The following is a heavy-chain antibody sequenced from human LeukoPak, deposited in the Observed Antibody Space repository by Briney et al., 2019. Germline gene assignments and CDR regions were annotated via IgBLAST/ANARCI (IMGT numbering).Heavy chain of an antibody. V-gene: IGHV4-39*01. J-gene: IGHJ4*02. D-gene: IGHD2/OR15-2a*01. Sequence: SETLSLTCIVSGGSITSSLFYWGWIRQPPGKGLEWVGGISYTGDTYYNPSLRSRVAISVDTSKNQFSLNLSSVTAADTAVYFCARQPTSPKYYFDYRGQGTLVTVSS. CDR3: ARQPTSPKYYFDY. CDR1: GGSITSSLFY. CDR2: ISYTGDT.